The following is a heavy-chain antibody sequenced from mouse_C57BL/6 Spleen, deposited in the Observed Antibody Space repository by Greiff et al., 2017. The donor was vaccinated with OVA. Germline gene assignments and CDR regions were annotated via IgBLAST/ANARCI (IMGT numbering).Heavy chain of an antibody. CDR3: ARNYGSSWT. CDR1: GYTFTDYN. D-gene: IGHD1-1*01. J-gene: IGHJ2*01. CDR2: INPNNGGT. V-gene: IGHV1-22*01. Sequence: VQLQQSGPELVKPGASVKMSCTASGYTFTDYNMHWVKQSHGKSLEWIGYINPNNGGTSYNQKFKGKATLTVNKSSITAYMELRSLTSEDTAVYYCARNYGSSWTWGQGTTLTVSS.